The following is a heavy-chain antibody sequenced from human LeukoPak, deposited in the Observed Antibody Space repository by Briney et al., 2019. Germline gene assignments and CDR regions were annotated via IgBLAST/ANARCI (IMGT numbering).Heavy chain of an antibody. V-gene: IGHV1-2*06. CDR1: GYTFTCYY. CDR3: ARGHIAAAGYYYYYYMDV. CDR2: INPNSGGT. D-gene: IGHD6-13*01. Sequence: ASVKVSCKASGYTFTCYYMHWVRQAPGQGLEWMGRINPNSGGTNYAQKFQGRVTMTRDTSISTAYMELSRLRSDDTAVYYCARGHIAAAGYYYYYYMDVWGKGTTVTVSS. J-gene: IGHJ6*03.